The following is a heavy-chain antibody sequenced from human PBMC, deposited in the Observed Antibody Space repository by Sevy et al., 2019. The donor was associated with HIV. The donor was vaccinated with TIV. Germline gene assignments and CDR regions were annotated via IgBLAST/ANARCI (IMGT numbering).Heavy chain of an antibody. CDR2: LKGKPSGGAI. CDR1: GFTFTNAW. CDR3: TTDSWSQEDYYDY. V-gene: IGHV3-15*01. Sequence: GGSLRLSCAASGFTFTNAWMSWVRQAPGKGLEWVGRLKGKPSGGAIDYATPVKGRFTILRDDSKNTLYLQMSSLRTEDTAVYYCTTDSWSQEDYYDYWGQGTLVTVSS. D-gene: IGHD6-13*01. J-gene: IGHJ4*02.